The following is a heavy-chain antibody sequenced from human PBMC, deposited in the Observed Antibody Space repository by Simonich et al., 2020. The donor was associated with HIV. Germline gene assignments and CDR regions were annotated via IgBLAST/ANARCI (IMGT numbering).Heavy chain of an antibody. CDR1: GGSFSGSY. Sequence: QVQLQQWGAGLLKPSATLSLTCAVYGGSFSGSYWSWIRPPPGKGLEWIGEKNHRGSTNYNPSLKSRVTISVDTSKNQFSLKLSSVTAADTAVYYCARLTAGGLGEYFQHWGQGTLVTVSS. CDR3: ARLTAGGLGEYFQH. J-gene: IGHJ1*01. D-gene: IGHD6-13*01. V-gene: IGHV4-34*01. CDR2: KNHRGST.